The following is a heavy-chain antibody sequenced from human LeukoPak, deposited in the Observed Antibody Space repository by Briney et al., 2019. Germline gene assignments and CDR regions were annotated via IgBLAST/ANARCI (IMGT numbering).Heavy chain of an antibody. Sequence: GGSLRLSCAASGFTFSSYWMSWVRQAPGKGLEWVANIKQDGSEKYYVDSVKGRFTISRDNAKNSLYLQMNSLRAEDTAVYYCARIIVVVPAAISKEGYYYYYYMDVWGKGTTVTVSS. V-gene: IGHV3-7*01. D-gene: IGHD2-2*02. J-gene: IGHJ6*03. CDR3: ARIIVVVPAAISKEGYYYYYYMDV. CDR1: GFTFSSYW. CDR2: IKQDGSEK.